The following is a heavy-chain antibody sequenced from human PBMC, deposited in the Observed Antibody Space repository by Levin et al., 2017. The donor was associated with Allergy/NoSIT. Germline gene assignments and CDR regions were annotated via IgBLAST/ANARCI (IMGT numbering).Heavy chain of an antibody. Sequence: GGSLRLSCAASGFTFSSYAMSWVRQAPGKGLEWVSAISGSGGSTYYADSVKGRFTISRDNSKNTLYLQMNSLRAEDTAVYYCASGGGSWYGSDYYCYYMDVWGKGPAVTVSS. CDR1: GFTFSSYA. CDR2: ISGSGGST. V-gene: IGHV3-23*01. J-gene: IGHJ6*03. CDR3: ASGGGSWYGSDYYCYYMDV. D-gene: IGHD6-13*01.